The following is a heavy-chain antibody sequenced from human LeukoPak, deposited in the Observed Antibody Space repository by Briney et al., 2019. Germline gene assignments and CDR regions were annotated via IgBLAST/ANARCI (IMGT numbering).Heavy chain of an antibody. Sequence: PGGSLRLSCEASGFIFSDYLMTWVRQAPGKGLEWVANINYDGSEKYCVDSLKGRFTIARDNAKNSLYLEMNSLRAEDTAIYYCARARQWLGVSKWFVPWGQGTLVTVSS. D-gene: IGHD3-22*01. J-gene: IGHJ5*02. CDR2: INYDGSEK. CDR1: GFIFSDYL. CDR3: ARARQWLGVSKWFVP. V-gene: IGHV3-7*01.